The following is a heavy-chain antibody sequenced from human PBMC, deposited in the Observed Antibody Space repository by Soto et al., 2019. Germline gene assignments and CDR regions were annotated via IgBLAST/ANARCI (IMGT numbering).Heavy chain of an antibody. J-gene: IGHJ4*02. CDR2: MNPNSGST. Sequence: ASVKVSCKASGYTFTNHDINWVRQATGQGLEWIGWMNPNSGSTGYAQKFQGRVTMTSKTSINTAYMELRSLTSQDTAIYYCARGPKYWGQGTLVTVSS. V-gene: IGHV1-8*01. CDR1: GYTFTNHD. CDR3: ARGPKY.